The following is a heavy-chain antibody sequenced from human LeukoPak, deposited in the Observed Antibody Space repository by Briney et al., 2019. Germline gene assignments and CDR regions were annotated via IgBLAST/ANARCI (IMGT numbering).Heavy chain of an antibody. CDR2: ISYDGSNK. D-gene: IGHD3-3*01. CDR3: AQDYPLVTGELTNLPDDY. CDR1: GFTFSSYA. Sequence: GGSLRLSCAASGFTFSSYAMHWVRQAPGKGLEWVAVISYDGSNKYYADSVKGRFTISRDNSKNTLYLQMNSLRAEDTAVYYCAQDYPLVTGELTNLPDDYWGQGTLVTVSS. J-gene: IGHJ4*02. V-gene: IGHV3-30*18.